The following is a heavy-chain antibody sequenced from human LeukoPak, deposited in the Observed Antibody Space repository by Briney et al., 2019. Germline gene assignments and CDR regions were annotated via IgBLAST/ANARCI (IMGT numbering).Heavy chain of an antibody. CDR2: IWYDGSNE. CDR1: GFTFSNYA. V-gene: IGHV3-33*01. Sequence: GGSLRLSCAASGFTFSNYAMHWVRQAPAKGLECVALIWYDGSNEFYADSVKGRFTISRDNSKNTLYLQMNSLRAEDTAIYYCAREAGYDTGGYPRDYWGQGTLVTVSS. J-gene: IGHJ4*02. D-gene: IGHD2-8*02. CDR3: AREAGYDTGGYPRDY.